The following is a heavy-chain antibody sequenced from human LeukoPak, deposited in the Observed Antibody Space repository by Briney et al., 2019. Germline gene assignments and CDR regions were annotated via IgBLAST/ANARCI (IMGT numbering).Heavy chain of an antibody. D-gene: IGHD6-19*01. V-gene: IGHV3-23*01. CDR2: IRGTGGTT. CDR1: GFTFSDYA. Sequence: PGGSLRLSCAASGFTFSDYALIWVRQAPGKGLEWISAIRGTGGTTYYADSVKGRCTISRDNSKNTLYLQMNSLRAEDTAVYYCARVATLKYSSGWYNPWGQGTLVTASS. J-gene: IGHJ5*02. CDR3: ARVATLKYSSGWYNP.